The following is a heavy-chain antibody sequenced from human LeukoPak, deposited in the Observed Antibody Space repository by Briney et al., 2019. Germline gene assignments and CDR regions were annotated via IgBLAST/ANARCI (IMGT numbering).Heavy chain of an antibody. J-gene: IGHJ4*02. D-gene: IGHD6-19*01. CDR3: AKDSSSSGWYFPYYFDY. CDR1: GFTFSNYA. V-gene: IGHV3-23*01. Sequence: GGSLRLSCAASGFTFSNYAMSWVRQAPGKGLEWVSAISGSVGSTFYADSVKGRFTISRDNSKNTLYLQMNSLRAEDTAVYYCAKDSSSSGWYFPYYFDYWGQGTLVTVSS. CDR2: ISGSVGST.